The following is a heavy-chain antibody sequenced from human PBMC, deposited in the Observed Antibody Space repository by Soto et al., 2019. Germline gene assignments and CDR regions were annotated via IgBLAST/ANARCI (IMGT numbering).Heavy chain of an antibody. CDR3: ARVGGYCSGAGCYSFDY. D-gene: IGHD2-15*01. CDR1: GASIRNYY. CDR2: IHYDGST. Sequence: SETLFLTCTVSGASIRNYYWSWVRQPPGEGLQWIGYIHYDGSTNYDPSLMSRVTISLDASKTEVSLRLTSVTAADTALYYCARVGGYCSGAGCYSFDYWGQGTQVTVSS. J-gene: IGHJ4*02. V-gene: IGHV4-59*01.